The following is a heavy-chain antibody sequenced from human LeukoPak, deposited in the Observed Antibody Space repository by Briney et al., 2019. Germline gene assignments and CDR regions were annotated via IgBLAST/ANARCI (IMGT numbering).Heavy chain of an antibody. J-gene: IGHJ3*02. V-gene: IGHV3-30*02. Sequence: GGSLRLSCAASGFTFSRYGMHWVRQAPGKGLECVAFIRYDGSNKYYADSVKGRFTISRDSSKNTLYLQMNSLRAEDTAVYYCARTMTTVTTVVIDDAFDIWGQGTMVTVSS. D-gene: IGHD4-17*01. CDR1: GFTFSRYG. CDR2: IRYDGSNK. CDR3: ARTMTTVTTVVIDDAFDI.